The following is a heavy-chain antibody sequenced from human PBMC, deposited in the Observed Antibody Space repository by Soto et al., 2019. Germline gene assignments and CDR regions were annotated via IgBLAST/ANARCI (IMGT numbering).Heavy chain of an antibody. D-gene: IGHD1-26*01. Sequence: DVQLLESGGKLEQPGGSLRLSCAASGFDFSSDVMNWVRQAPGKGLEWVASIFGSGRTTYYADSVKGRFNISRDNSKNTLYLQLNSLRVEDTALYYCAKSQSGSFFAAFDLWGQGTMVTVSS. CDR2: IFGSGRTT. CDR3: AKSQSGSFFAAFDL. J-gene: IGHJ3*01. CDR1: GFDFSSDV. V-gene: IGHV3-23*01.